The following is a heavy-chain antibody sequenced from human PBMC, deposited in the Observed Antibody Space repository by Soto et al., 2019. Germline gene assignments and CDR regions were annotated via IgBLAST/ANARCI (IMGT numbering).Heavy chain of an antibody. CDR2: IIPIFGTA. Sequence: SVKVSCKASGGTFSSYAISWVRQAPGQGLEWMGGIIPIFGTANYAQKFQGRVTITADESTSTAYMELSSLRSEDTAVYYCARGSTYYYDSSGYYFFYWGQGTLVTSPQ. CDR3: ARGSTYYYDSSGYYFFY. D-gene: IGHD3-22*01. CDR1: GGTFSSYA. V-gene: IGHV1-69*13. J-gene: IGHJ4*02.